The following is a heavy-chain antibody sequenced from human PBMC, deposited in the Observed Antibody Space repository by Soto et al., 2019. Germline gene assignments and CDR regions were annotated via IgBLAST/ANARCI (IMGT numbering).Heavy chain of an antibody. CDR2: IYWDDDK. J-gene: IGHJ5*02. V-gene: IGHV2-5*02. Sequence: QITLKESGPTLVKPTQTLTLTCTFSGFALSTSGVGVGWIRQPPGKALEWLALIYWDDDKRYSPSLKSRLTITKDTSKNQVVLTMTNMDPVDTATYYCAHRHPAAAMNWFDRWGQGTLVTVSS. D-gene: IGHD6-13*01. CDR1: GFALSTSGVG. CDR3: AHRHPAAAMNWFDR.